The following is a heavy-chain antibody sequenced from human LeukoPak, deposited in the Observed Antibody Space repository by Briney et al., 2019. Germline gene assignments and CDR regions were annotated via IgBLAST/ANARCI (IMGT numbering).Heavy chain of an antibody. V-gene: IGHV1-24*01. D-gene: IGHD2-2*01. CDR1: GYTLTELS. CDR3: AINAYCSSNSCWGNYYYYYMDV. CDR2: FDPEDGET. Sequence: GASVKVSCKVSGYTLTELSMHWVRQAPGKGLEWTGDFDPEDGETIYAQKFQGRVTLTEDTSTDTAYMELSSLRSADTAMYYCAINAYCSSNSCWGNYYYYYMDVWGKGTTVTVSS. J-gene: IGHJ6*03.